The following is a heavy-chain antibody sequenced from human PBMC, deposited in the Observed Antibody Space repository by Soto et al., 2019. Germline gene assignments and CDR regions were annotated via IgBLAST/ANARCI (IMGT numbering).Heavy chain of an antibody. V-gene: IGHV3-15*01. CDR1: GFTFSNAW. CDR2: IKSKTDGGTT. CDR3: TTELGVQYYYFGMDV. J-gene: IGHJ6*02. D-gene: IGHD3-10*01. Sequence: PGGSLRLSCAASGFTFSNAWMSWVRQAPGKGLEWVGRIKSKTDGGTTDYAAPVKGRFTISRDDSKNMLYLQMNSLKTEDTAVYYCTTELGVQYYYFGMDVWGQGTTVTVYS.